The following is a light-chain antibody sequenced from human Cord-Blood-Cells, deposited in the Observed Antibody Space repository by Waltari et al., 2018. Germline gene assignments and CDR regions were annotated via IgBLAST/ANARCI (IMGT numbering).Light chain of an antibody. CDR3: QQYGSSRET. V-gene: IGKV3-20*01. J-gene: IGKJ2*01. Sequence: IVLTQSPGTLSLSPGERATLSCRASQSVSSSYLAWYQQKPGQAPRLLIYGASSRATGIPDRFSGSGSGTDFTRTISRLEPEDFAVYYCQQYGSSRETFGQGTKLEIK. CDR2: GAS. CDR1: QSVSSSY.